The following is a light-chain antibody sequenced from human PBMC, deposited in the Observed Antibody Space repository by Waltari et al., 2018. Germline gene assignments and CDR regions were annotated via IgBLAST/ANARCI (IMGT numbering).Light chain of an antibody. V-gene: IGKV4-1*01. CDR1: QSVLYISNNNNY. J-gene: IGKJ2*01. Sequence: DIVMTQSPDSLTVSLGERVPINCKSSQSVLYISNNNNYLAWYQQKPGQPPKLLIYWASTRESGVPDRFSGSGSGTDFTLTISSLQAEDVAVYYCQQYYSTPNTFGQGTKLEIK. CDR2: WAS. CDR3: QQYYSTPNT.